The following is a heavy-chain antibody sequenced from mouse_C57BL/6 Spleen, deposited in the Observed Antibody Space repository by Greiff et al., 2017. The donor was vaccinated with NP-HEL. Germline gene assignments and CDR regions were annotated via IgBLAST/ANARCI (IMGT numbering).Heavy chain of an antibody. CDR3: ALGLGSSYVRYFDV. CDR2: INPNNGGT. D-gene: IGHD1-1*01. V-gene: IGHV1-22*01. CDR1: GYTFTYYN. Sequence: EVQLQQSGPELVKPGASVKMSCKASGYTFTYYNMHWVKQSHGKSLEWIGYINPNNGGTSYNQKFKGKATLTVNKSSSTAYMELRSLTSEDSAVYYCALGLGSSYVRYFDVWGTGTTVTVSS. J-gene: IGHJ1*03.